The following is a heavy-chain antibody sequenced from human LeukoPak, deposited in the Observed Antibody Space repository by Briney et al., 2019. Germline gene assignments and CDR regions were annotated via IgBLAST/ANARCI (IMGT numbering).Heavy chain of an antibody. D-gene: IGHD2-2*01. Sequence: GGSLRLSCAASGFTFSSCAMHWVRQAPGKGLEWVAVISYDGSNKYYADSVKGRFTISRDNSKNTLYLQMNSLRAEDTAVYYCARDQVVVVPAAISPGYMDVWGKGTTVTVSS. V-gene: IGHV3-30*01. J-gene: IGHJ6*03. CDR2: ISYDGSNK. CDR1: GFTFSSCA. CDR3: ARDQVVVVPAAISPGYMDV.